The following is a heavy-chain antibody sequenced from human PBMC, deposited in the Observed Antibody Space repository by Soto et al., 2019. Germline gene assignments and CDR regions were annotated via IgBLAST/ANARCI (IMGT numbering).Heavy chain of an antibody. CDR3: ERDRYYDSSQGFDY. Sequence: PSETLSLTCAVSGGSISSSNWWSWVRQPPGKGLEWIGEIYHSGSTNYNPSLKSRVTISVDKSKNQFSLKLSSVTAADTAVYYCERDRYYDSSQGFDYWGQGTLVTVS. CDR2: IYHSGST. J-gene: IGHJ4*02. D-gene: IGHD3-22*01. CDR1: GGSISSSNW. V-gene: IGHV4-4*02.